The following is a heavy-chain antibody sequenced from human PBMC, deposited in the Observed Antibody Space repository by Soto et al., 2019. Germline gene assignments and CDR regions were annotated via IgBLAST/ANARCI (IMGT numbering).Heavy chain of an antibody. Sequence: EVQLVQSGAEVKKPGESLKISCKGSGYSFTSYWIGWVRQMPGKGLEWMGIIYPGDSDTRYSPSFQGQVTISADKSISTAYLQWRSLKASYTAMYYCAAQRADCSGGSCPLGGWFDPWGQGTLVTVSS. CDR3: AAQRADCSGGSCPLGGWFDP. CDR2: IYPGDSDT. D-gene: IGHD2-15*01. CDR1: GYSFTSYW. J-gene: IGHJ5*02. V-gene: IGHV5-51*01.